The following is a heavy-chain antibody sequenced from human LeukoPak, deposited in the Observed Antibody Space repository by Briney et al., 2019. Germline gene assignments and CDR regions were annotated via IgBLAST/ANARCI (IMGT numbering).Heavy chain of an antibody. Sequence: SETLSLTCTVSGGSISGYYWSWIRQPPGKGLEWIGEVHLNGATNYNPSVEGRVTMSIDKSKNHLSLEVISVTAADTAMYYCTRESGAFSPFGFWGQGTLVTVSS. CDR2: VHLNGAT. V-gene: IGHV4-59*12. CDR3: TRESGAFSPFGF. D-gene: IGHD1-26*01. CDR1: GGSISGYY. J-gene: IGHJ4*02.